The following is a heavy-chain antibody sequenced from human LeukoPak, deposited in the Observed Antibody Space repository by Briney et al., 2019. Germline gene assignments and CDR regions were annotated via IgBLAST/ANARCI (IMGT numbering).Heavy chain of an antibody. CDR3: ARGSYGMDV. V-gene: IGHV3-23*01. CDR2: VSKSDGTT. Sequence: GGSLRLSCAASGFTFTTYAMSWVRQAPGKGLEWVSSVSKSDGTTYYADSVKGRLTISRDNSKNTLHLQMNGLRAEDTAVYYCARGSYGMDVWGQGTTVTVSS. J-gene: IGHJ6*02. CDR1: GFTFTTYA.